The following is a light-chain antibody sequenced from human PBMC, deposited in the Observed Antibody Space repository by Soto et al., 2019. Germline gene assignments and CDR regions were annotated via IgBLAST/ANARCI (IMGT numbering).Light chain of an antibody. Sequence: DIQMAQSPSTLSSSGGDRVTITCRASQSISDSLAWYQQKPGKAPDLLISDVSKLERGVASRFSGSGSGTEFTLTISSLQPGDFATYYCQHYNTYPWTFGQGTKVDIK. V-gene: IGKV1-5*01. CDR1: QSISDS. CDR2: DVS. CDR3: QHYNTYPWT. J-gene: IGKJ1*01.